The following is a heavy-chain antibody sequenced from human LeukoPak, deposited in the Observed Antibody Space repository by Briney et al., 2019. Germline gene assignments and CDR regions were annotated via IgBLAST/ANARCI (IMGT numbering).Heavy chain of an antibody. CDR2: IYYSGST. J-gene: IGHJ4*02. Sequence: SETVSLTCIVSGGSISSRSYYWGWIRQPPGKGLEWIGNIYYSGSTYYNPPLKSRVTISVDTSKNQLSLKLSSVTAADTAVYYCARNALTNVADYWGQGTLVTVSS. V-gene: IGHV4-39*01. CDR1: GGSISSRSYY. CDR3: ARNALTNVADY. D-gene: IGHD3-9*01.